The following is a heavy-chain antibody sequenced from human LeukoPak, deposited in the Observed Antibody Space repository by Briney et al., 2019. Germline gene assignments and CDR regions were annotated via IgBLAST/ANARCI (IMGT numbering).Heavy chain of an antibody. D-gene: IGHD3-22*01. CDR3: ARGEYYFDGGY. J-gene: IGHJ4*02. V-gene: IGHV3-7*03. CDR1: TFTFSDYH. Sequence: GGSLRLSCAASTFTFSDYHMSWVRQAPGKGLEWVANIKQDGSEKNYVDSVKGRFSISGDNAKNSLYLQMNSLRGDDTAVYYCARGEYYFDGGYWGQGTLVTVSS. CDR2: IKQDGSEK.